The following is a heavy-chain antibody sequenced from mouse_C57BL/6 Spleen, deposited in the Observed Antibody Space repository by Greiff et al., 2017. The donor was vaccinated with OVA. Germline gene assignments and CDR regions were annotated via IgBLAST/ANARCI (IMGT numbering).Heavy chain of an antibody. V-gene: IGHV1-54*01. J-gene: IGHJ3*01. Sequence: QVHVKQSGAELVRPGTSVKVSCKASGYAFTNYLIEWVKQRPGQGLEWIGVINPGSGGTNYNEKFKGKATLTADKSSSTAYMQLSSLTSEDSAVYFCAREGSPAWFAYWGQGTLVTVSA. D-gene: IGHD1-1*02. CDR3: AREGSPAWFAY. CDR1: GYAFTNYL. CDR2: INPGSGGT.